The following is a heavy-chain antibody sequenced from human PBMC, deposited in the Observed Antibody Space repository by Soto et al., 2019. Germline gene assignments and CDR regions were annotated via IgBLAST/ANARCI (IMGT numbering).Heavy chain of an antibody. CDR1: GGSISSGGYY. CDR3: ARRIVLVPAADQNWFDP. D-gene: IGHD2-2*01. Sequence: PSETLSLTCTVSGGSISSGGYYWSWIRQHPGKGLEWIGYIYYSGSTYYNPSLKSRVTISVDTSKNQFSLKLSSVTAADTAVYYCARRIVLVPAADQNWFDPWGQGTLVTVSS. CDR2: IYYSGST. V-gene: IGHV4-31*03. J-gene: IGHJ5*02.